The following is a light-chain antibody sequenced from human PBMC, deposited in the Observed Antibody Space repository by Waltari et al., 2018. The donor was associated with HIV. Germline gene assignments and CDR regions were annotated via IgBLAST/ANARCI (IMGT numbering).Light chain of an antibody. J-gene: IGLJ2*01. V-gene: IGLV1-51*01. CDR1: RSNIVSNY. CDR3: ATWDSSLRTEV. Sequence: QSVLTQPPSVSAALGQKVTISCSGTRSNIVSNYVSWYQHFPGTAPKLIIYDNDKRPSGIPDRISGAKSGAAATLGITGLLTGDEAIYYCATWDSSLRTEVVGGGTKLTVL. CDR2: DND.